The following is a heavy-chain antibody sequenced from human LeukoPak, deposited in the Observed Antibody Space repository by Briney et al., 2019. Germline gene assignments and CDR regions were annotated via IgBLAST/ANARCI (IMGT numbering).Heavy chain of an antibody. Sequence: GGSLRLSCAASGLTVTDNYFSWVRQAPGKGLEWVSVIFPDGRTYHADSVKGRFTISRDRPKNTLLLQMDSLRADDTALYHCARTNTVYGDFDYWGQGILVTVSS. CDR1: GLTVTDNY. CDR2: IFPDGRT. CDR3: ARTNTVYGDFDY. D-gene: IGHD2/OR15-2a*01. J-gene: IGHJ4*02. V-gene: IGHV3-53*01.